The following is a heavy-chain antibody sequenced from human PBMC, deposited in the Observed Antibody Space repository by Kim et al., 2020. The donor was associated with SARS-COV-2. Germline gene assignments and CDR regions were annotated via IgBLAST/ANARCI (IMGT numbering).Heavy chain of an antibody. CDR2: IHFSGST. CDR1: GDSISGSGYY. CDR3: GRFSNWYGPSPRGLIDY. Sequence: SETLSLTCTVSGDSISGSGYYWGWIRQPPGKGLEWIGTIHFSGSTYNNPSLESRVTLSVDTSKNQFSLKLSSVTAADTAVYFCGRFSNWYGPSPRGLIDYWGQGTLVTVSS. V-gene: IGHV4-39*01. D-gene: IGHD1-20*01. J-gene: IGHJ4*02.